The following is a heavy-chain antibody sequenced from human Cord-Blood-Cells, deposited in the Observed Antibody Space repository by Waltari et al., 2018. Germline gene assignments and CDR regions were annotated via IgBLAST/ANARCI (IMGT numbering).Heavy chain of an antibody. J-gene: IGHJ1*01. CDR1: GFTVSSHY. V-gene: IGHV3-66*01. CDR2: IYSGGST. D-gene: IGHD6-6*01. Sequence: EVQLVESGGGLVQPGGALRLSCAASGFTVSSHYMRWVRQAPGKGLEWVSVIYSGGSTYYADSVKGRFTISRDNSKNTLYLQMNSLRAEDTAVYYCARGEYSSSHIQHWGQGTLVTVSS. CDR3: ARGEYSSSHIQH.